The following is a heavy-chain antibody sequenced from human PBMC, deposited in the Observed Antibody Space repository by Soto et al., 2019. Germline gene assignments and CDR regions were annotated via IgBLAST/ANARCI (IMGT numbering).Heavy chain of an antibody. J-gene: IGHJ4*02. CDR2: ISAYNGNT. CDR1: GYTFTSYG. CDR3: ARDRGIVIVGGTIPDY. Sequence: QVQLGQSGAEVKKPGASVKVSCKASGYTFTSYGSRWGRQAPGQGREWLGWISAYNGNTNYARNLQGRVTVTADTSTTTAYMELRSLRSDDTAVYYCARDRGIVIVGGTIPDYWGQGTLVTVSS. V-gene: IGHV1-18*01. D-gene: IGHD1-26*01.